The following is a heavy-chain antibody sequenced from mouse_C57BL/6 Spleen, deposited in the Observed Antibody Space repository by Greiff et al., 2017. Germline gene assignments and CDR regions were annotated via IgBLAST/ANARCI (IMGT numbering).Heavy chain of an antibody. CDR2: IHPSDSDT. CDR3: EILKGGGFAY. V-gene: IGHV1-74*01. CDR1: GYTFTSYW. J-gene: IGHJ3*01. Sequence: VQLQQPGAELVKPGASVKVSCKASGYTFTSYWMHWVKQRPGQGLEWIGRIHPSDSDTNYNQKFKGKATLTVDKYSSTAYMQRSSLTCEDSAVYYCEILKGGGFAYWGQGTLVTVSA.